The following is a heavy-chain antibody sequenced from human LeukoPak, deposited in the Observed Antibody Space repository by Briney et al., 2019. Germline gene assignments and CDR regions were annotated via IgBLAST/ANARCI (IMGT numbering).Heavy chain of an antibody. D-gene: IGHD1-26*01. CDR1: AFTFSTYS. CDR2: ISSSSLYI. CDR3: ASEHSGNYYRPFDY. Sequence: GGSLRLSCAASAFTFSTYSMNWVRQAPGKGLEWVSSISSSSLYIYYADSVKGRFTISRDNAKNSLYLQMNSLRAEDTAVYYCASEHSGNYYRPFDYWGQGTLVTVSP. V-gene: IGHV3-21*01. J-gene: IGHJ4*02.